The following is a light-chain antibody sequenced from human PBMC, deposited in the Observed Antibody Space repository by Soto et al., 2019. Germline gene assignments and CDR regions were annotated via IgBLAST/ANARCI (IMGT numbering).Light chain of an antibody. CDR3: QQRNIWPPVT. Sequence: ERVMTQSPATLSVSPGERATLSCRASQSVGSNLAWYQQKPGQAPRLLIFGASSRATGVPARFSGSGSGTEFTLTINSLQSEDSAIYYCQQRNIWPPVTFGQGTRLEIK. J-gene: IGKJ5*01. CDR2: GAS. CDR1: QSVGSN. V-gene: IGKV3-15*01.